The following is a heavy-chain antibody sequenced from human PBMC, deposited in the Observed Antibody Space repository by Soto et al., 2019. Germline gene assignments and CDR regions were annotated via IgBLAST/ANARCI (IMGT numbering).Heavy chain of an antibody. CDR2: ISAYNGNT. CDR1: GYTFASYA. V-gene: IGHV1-18*01. J-gene: IGHJ4*02. CDR3: AGDPKPPDY. Sequence: QVQLVQSGAEVKKPGASVKVSCKASGYTFASYAISWMRQAPGQGLAWMGWISAYNGNTNYAQKLQGTVTMTTGTSTSTAYRELRSLRSDDTAVYYCAGDPKPPDYWGQGTLVTGSS.